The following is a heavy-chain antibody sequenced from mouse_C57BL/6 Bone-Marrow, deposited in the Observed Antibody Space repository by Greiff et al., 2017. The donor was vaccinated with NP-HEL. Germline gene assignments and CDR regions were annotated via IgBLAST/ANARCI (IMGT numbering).Heavy chain of an antibody. Sequence: VQLKESGAELVKPGASVKLSCTASGFNIQDYYMHWVKQRTEQGLEWIGRIDPEDGETKYATNLQGKATRTADTASNTAYLQLSSLTSEDAAVYYCARSYYYGSSHVYWGQGTTLTVSS. D-gene: IGHD1-1*01. CDR1: GFNIQDYY. J-gene: IGHJ2*01. CDR2: IDPEDGET. CDR3: ARSYYYGSSHVY. V-gene: IGHV14-2*01.